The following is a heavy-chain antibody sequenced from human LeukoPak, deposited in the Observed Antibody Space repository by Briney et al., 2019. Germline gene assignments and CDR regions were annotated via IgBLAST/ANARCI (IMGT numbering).Heavy chain of an antibody. CDR1: GGSISSGSYY. CDR2: IYTSGST. CDR3: ARDSSIVVVTAKEGPFDY. Sequence: PSETLSLTCTVSGGSISSGSYYWSWIRQPAGKGLEWIGRIYTSGSTNYNPSLKSRVTISVDTSKNQFSLKLSSVTAADTAVYYCARDSSIVVVTAKEGPFDYWGQGTLVTVSS. J-gene: IGHJ4*02. D-gene: IGHD2-21*02. V-gene: IGHV4-61*02.